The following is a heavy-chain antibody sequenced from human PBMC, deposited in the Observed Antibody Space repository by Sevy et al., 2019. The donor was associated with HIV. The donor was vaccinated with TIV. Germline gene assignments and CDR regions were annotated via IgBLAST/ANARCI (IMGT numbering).Heavy chain of an antibody. CDR2: ISGFSNYI. CDR3: ARGPPDGSYDYFDS. J-gene: IGHJ4*02. CDR1: GFTFSTYN. V-gene: IGHV3-21*06. D-gene: IGHD3-10*01. Sequence: GGSLRLSCAASGFTFSTYNMNWVRQAPGKGLEWVSSISGFSNYIYYADSMKGRFTISRDNAKNTLNLQMNSLRGGDTAVYFCARGPPDGSYDYFDSWGQGILVTVSS.